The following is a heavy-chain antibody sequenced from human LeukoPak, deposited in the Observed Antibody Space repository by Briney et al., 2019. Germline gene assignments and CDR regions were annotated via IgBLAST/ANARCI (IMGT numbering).Heavy chain of an antibody. V-gene: IGHV3-53*04. J-gene: IGHJ4*02. CDR1: GFTVSSIY. Sequence: GGSLRLSCAASGFTVSSIYMTWVRQAPGKGLEWVSVIYSGGSTYYADSVKGRFTISRHNSKNTLYLQMNSLRAEDTAVYYCARVRYSSSLDYWGQGTLVTVSS. CDR3: ARVRYSSSLDY. CDR2: IYSGGST. D-gene: IGHD6-6*01.